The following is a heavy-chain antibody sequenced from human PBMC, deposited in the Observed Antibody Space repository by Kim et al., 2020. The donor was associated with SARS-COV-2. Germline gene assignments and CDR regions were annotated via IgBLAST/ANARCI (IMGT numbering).Heavy chain of an antibody. J-gene: IGHJ6*02. CDR1: GGTFSSYA. CDR3: ARGGGCGSSTSCYAVGYYYGMDV. CDR2: IIPIFGTA. D-gene: IGHD2-2*01. Sequence: ASVKVSCKASGGTFSSYAISWVRQAPGQGLEWMGGIIPIFGTANYAQKFQGRVTITADESTSTAYMELSSLRSEDTAVYYCARGGGCGSSTSCYAVGYYYGMDVWGQGTTVTVSS. V-gene: IGHV1-69*13.